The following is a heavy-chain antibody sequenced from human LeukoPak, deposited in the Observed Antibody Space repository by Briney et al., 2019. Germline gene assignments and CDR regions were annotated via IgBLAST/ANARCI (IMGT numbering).Heavy chain of an antibody. V-gene: IGHV1-69*06. CDR2: IIPIFGTA. J-gene: IGHJ6*03. CDR1: GGTFSSYA. CDR3: AEGAARPDYYYYMDV. D-gene: IGHD6-6*01. Sequence: ASVKVSCKASGGTFSSYAISWVRQAPGQGLEWMGGIIPIFGTANYAQKFQGRVTITADKSTSTAYMELSSLRSEDTAVYYCAEGAARPDYYYYMDVWGKGTTVTVSS.